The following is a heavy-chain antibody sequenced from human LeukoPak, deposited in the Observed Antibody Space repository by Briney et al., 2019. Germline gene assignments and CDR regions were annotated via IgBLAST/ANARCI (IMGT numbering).Heavy chain of an antibody. CDR1: GYTFTSYD. D-gene: IGHD2-2*01. CDR3: ARGPWALVVPAAMKYYYYYGMDV. Sequence: ASVKVSCKASGYTFTSYDINWVRQATGQGLEWMGWMNPNSGNTGYAQKFQGRVTMARNTSISTAYMELSSLRSEDTAVYYCARGPWALVVPAAMKYYYYYGMDVWGQGTTVTVSS. CDR2: MNPNSGNT. V-gene: IGHV1-8*01. J-gene: IGHJ6*02.